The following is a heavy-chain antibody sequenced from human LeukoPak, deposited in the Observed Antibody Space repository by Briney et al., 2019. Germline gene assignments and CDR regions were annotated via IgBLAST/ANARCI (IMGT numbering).Heavy chain of an antibody. V-gene: IGHV1-18*03. CDR3: ASQSSLITMIRGAARALDI. Sequence: ASVKVSCKASGDTFTNYDITWVRQAPGQGLEWMGWISAYNGNTKYAQKVQDRVTMTTDTSTSTAYMELRSLRSDDMAMYYCASQSSLITMIRGAARALDIWGQGTMVTVSS. CDR1: GDTFTNYD. J-gene: IGHJ3*02. D-gene: IGHD3-10*01. CDR2: ISAYNGNT.